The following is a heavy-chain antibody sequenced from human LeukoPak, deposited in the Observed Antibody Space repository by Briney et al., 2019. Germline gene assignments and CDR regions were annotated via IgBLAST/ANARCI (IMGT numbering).Heavy chain of an antibody. CDR1: GYTFTSYG. Sequence: ASVKVSCKASGYTFTSYGISWVRQAPGQGLEWMGWISAYNGNTNYAQKLQGRVTMTTDTSTSTAYMELRSLRSDDTAVYYCARDCSGGSCYHPSGYYFDYWGQGTLVTVSS. J-gene: IGHJ4*02. CDR3: ARDCSGGSCYHPSGYYFDY. CDR2: ISAYNGNT. D-gene: IGHD2-15*01. V-gene: IGHV1-18*01.